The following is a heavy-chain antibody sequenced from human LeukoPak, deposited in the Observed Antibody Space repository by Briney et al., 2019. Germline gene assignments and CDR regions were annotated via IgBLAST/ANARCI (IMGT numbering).Heavy chain of an antibody. V-gene: IGHV4-39*01. CDR1: GGSIGSSSYY. D-gene: IGHD2-21*02. Sequence: SSETLSLTCTVSGGSIGSSSYYWGWIRQPPGKGLAWIGSFYYSGSTYYNPSLKSRVTISVDTSKNQFSLKLSSVTAADTAVYYCAVTGSDYWGQGTLVTVSS. J-gene: IGHJ4*02. CDR2: FYYSGST. CDR3: AVTGSDY.